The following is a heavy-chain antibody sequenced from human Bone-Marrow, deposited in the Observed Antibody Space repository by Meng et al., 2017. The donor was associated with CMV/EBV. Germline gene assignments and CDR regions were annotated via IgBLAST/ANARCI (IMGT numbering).Heavy chain of an antibody. J-gene: IGHJ6*02. CDR2: IGTAGDT. CDR1: GFTFSSYD. CDR3: ARAKSSSDSLSVLGMDV. D-gene: IGHD6-6*01. V-gene: IGHV3-13*01. Sequence: GGSLRLSCAASGFTFSSYDMHWVRQATGKGLEWVSAIGTAGDTYYSGSVKGRFTISRENAKNYLYLQMNSLRAGDTAVYYCARAKSSSDSLSVLGMDVWGQGTTVTVSS.